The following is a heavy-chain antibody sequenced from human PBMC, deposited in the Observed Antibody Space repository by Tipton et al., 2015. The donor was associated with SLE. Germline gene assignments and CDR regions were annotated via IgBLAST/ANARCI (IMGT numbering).Heavy chain of an antibody. D-gene: IGHD4-23*01. CDR1: GFTFSSYA. CDR2: IKQDGSEK. J-gene: IGHJ4*02. Sequence: SLRLSCAASGFTFSSYAMSWVRQAPGKGLEWVANIKQDGSEKYYVDSVKGRFTISRDNAKNSLYLQMNSLRAEDTAVYYCARDETGTHGGFSPFDYWGQGTLVTVSS. CDR3: ARDETGTHGGFSPFDY. V-gene: IGHV3-7*01.